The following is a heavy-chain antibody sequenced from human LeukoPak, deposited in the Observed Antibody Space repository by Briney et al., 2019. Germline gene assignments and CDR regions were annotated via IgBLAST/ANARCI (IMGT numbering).Heavy chain of an antibody. V-gene: IGHV3-7*01. CDR3: ARLEGGHSSSWYDAFDI. CDR1: GFTFSSYW. CDR2: IKQDGSEK. D-gene: IGHD6-13*01. Sequence: GGSLRLSCAASGFTFSSYWMSWVRQAPGKGLEWVANIKQDGSEKYYVDSVKGRFTISRDNAKNSLYLQMNSLRAEDTAVYYCARLEGGHSSSWYDAFDIWGQGTMVTVSS. J-gene: IGHJ3*02.